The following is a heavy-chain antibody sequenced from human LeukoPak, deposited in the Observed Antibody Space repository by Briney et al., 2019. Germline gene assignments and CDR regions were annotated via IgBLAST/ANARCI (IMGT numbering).Heavy chain of an antibody. CDR3: ARGPRNDP. Sequence: GTSVKVSCKTSGYPFTTYEINWVRQAAGQGLEWMGWVYPNSGSTAYAQKFQGRVTMTRDTSISTAYMELTGLRSDDTAVYFCARGPRNDPWGQGTLVTVSS. D-gene: IGHD1-14*01. CDR1: GYPFTTYE. J-gene: IGHJ5*02. V-gene: IGHV1-8*01. CDR2: VYPNSGST.